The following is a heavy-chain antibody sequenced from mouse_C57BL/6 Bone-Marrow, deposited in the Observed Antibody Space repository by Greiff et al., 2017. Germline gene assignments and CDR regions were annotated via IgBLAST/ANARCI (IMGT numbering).Heavy chain of an antibody. Sequence: EVQLQQSGPVLARPGASVKMSCKTSGYTFTSYWMHWVKQRPGQGLEWIGAIYPGNSDTSYNQKFKGKAKLTAVTSASTAYMELSSLANEDSAVYYCTPTVVAHYYAMDYWGQGTSVTVSS. V-gene: IGHV1-5*01. CDR3: TPTVVAHYYAMDY. D-gene: IGHD1-1*01. J-gene: IGHJ4*01. CDR2: IYPGNSDT. CDR1: GYTFTSYW.